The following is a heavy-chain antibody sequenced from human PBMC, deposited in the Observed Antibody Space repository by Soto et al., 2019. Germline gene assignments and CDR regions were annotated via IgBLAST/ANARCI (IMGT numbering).Heavy chain of an antibody. J-gene: IGHJ4*02. D-gene: IGHD6-6*01. CDR1: GYTFTSYG. V-gene: IGHV1-18*01. Sequence: ASVKVSCKASGYTFTSYGISWVRQAPGQGLEWMGWISAYNGNTNYAQKLQGRVTMTTDTSTSTAYMELRSLRSDDTAVYYCARARNGSSSRGGYMPGFDYWGQGTLVTVSS. CDR2: ISAYNGNT. CDR3: ARARNGSSSRGGYMPGFDY.